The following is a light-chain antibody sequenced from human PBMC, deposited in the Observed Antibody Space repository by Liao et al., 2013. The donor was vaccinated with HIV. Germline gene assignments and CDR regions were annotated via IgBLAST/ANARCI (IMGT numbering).Light chain of an antibody. J-gene: IGLJ3*02. CDR3: QAWDSSTVV. V-gene: IGLV3-21*01. CDR1: NIGTKS. Sequence: SYVLTQPPSVSVAPGKTARITCGGDNIGTKSFHWYQQKPGQAPVLVIYYDSDRPSGIPERFSGSSSGNTATLTISGTQGMDEADYYCQAWDSSTVVFGGGTKLTVL. CDR2: YDS.